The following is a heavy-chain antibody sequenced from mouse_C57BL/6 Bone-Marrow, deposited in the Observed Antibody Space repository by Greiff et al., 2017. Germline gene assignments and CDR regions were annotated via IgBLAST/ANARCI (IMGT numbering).Heavy chain of an antibody. Sequence: QVQLKVSGPGILQSSQSLSLSCSSSGFSLSTSGMGVSWLRQPSGLGLEWLVHTCWDDDKCYNPFLKRQLTISKDTSRNQVFLKITSVDTADTATYYCARRGDYSNFWFAYWGQGTLVTVSA. V-gene: IGHV8-12*01. CDR1: GFSLSTSGMG. J-gene: IGHJ3*01. CDR3: ARRGDYSNFWFAY. CDR2: TCWDDDK. D-gene: IGHD2-5*01.